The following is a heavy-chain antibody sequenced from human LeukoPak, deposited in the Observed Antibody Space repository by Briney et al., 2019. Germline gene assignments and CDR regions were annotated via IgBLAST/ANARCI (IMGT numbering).Heavy chain of an antibody. V-gene: IGHV4-34*01. D-gene: IGHD2-15*01. CDR2: INHSGST. J-gene: IGHJ6*03. Sequence: PSETLSLTCAVYGGSFSGYYWSWIRPPPGKGLEWIGEINHSGSTNYNPSLKSRVTISVDTSKNQFSLKLSSVTAADTAVYYCARERSPGGYYYYYMDVWGKGTTVTVSS. CDR1: GGSFSGYY. CDR3: ARERSPGGYYYYYMDV.